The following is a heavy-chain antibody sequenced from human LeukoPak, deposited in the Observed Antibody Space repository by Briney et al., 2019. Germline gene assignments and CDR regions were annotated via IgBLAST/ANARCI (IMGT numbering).Heavy chain of an antibody. CDR1: GGSFSGYY. V-gene: IGHV4-34*01. Sequence: SETLSLTCAVYGGSFSGYYWNWIRQPPGKGLEWIGEINHSGRTNYNPSLKSRVTISVDTSKNQFSLKLSSVTAADTAVYYCARRAHPDYWGQGTLVTVSS. CDR3: ARRAHPDY. J-gene: IGHJ4*02. CDR2: INHSGRT.